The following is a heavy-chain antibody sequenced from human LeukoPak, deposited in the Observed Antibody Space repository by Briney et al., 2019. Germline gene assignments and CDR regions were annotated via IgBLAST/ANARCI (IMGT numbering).Heavy chain of an antibody. CDR2: IYYSGST. Sequence: SETLSLTCTVSGGSISSSSYYWGWSRLPPGKGLEWIGSIYYSGSTYYNPSLKSRVTISVDTSKNQFSLKLSSVTAADTAVYYCARDSSSSGIYYYYYMDVWGKGTTVAVSS. D-gene: IGHD6-6*01. V-gene: IGHV4-39*07. CDR3: ARDSSSSGIYYYYYMDV. CDR1: GGSISSSSYY. J-gene: IGHJ6*03.